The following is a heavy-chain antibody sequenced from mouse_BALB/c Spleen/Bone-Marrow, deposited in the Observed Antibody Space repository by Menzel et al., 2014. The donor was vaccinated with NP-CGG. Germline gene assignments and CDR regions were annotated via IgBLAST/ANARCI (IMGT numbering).Heavy chain of an antibody. D-gene: IGHD4-1*01. CDR3: ARRGWDGYFDY. J-gene: IGHJ2*01. Sequence: DVHLVESGGDLVKLGGSLKLSCAASGFTFSSYYMSWVRQTPEKRLELVAAINSNGGSTYYPDTVKGRFTISRDNAKNTLYLQMSSLKSEDTASYYCARRGWDGYFDYWGQGTTLTVSS. CDR2: INSNGGST. V-gene: IGHV5-6-2*01. CDR1: GFTFSSYY.